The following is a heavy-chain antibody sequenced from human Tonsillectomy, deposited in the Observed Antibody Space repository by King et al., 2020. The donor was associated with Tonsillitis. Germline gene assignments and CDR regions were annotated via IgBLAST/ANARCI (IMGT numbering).Heavy chain of an antibody. J-gene: IGHJ6*04. CDR1: GGSISSGSYY. Sequence: QLQESGPWLVKPSQTLSLTCTVSGGSISSGSYYWSWIRQPAGKGLEWIGRIYSSGTTDYNPSLKSRVTISVDTSKNQFSLKLTSVTAADTAVYYCAGVTIFGVGPVWGKGTTVTVSS. CDR2: IYSSGTT. CDR3: AGVTIFGVGPV. D-gene: IGHD3-3*01. V-gene: IGHV4-61*02.